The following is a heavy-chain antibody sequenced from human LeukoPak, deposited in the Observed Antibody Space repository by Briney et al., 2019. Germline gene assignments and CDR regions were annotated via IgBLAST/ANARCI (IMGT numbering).Heavy chain of an antibody. CDR2: INPNSGGT. CDR1: GYTFTGYY. D-gene: IGHD3-22*01. CDR3: TREGVYVPDGSGYHRDAFDI. J-gene: IGHJ3*02. V-gene: IGHV1-2*02. Sequence: SVKVSRKASGYTFTGYYMHWVRQAPGQGLEWMGWINPNSGGTNYAQKFQGRVTMTRDTSISTAYMELSRLRSDDTAVYYCTREGVYVPDGSGYHRDAFDIWGQGTLVIVSS.